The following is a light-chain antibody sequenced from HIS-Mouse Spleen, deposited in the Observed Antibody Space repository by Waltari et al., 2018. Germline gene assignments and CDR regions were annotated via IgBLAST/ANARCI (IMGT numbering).Light chain of an antibody. V-gene: IGLV2-14*03. CDR2: DVS. CDR1: SSDVGGYNY. J-gene: IGLJ1*01. CDR3: SSYTSSSTYV. Sequence: QSALTQPASVSGSPGQSITISCTGTSSDVGGYNYVSWYQQHPGYAPKLMIYDVSNRPSGGSNRFSGSKSGNTASLTISGLQAEDEADYYCSSYTSSSTYVFGTGTKVTVL.